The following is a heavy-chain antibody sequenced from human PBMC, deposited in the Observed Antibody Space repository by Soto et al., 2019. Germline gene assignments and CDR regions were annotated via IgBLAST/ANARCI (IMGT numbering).Heavy chain of an antibody. CDR1: GFTFDDYT. CDR3: AKDIGEYCSGGSCYSDYLHYYYGMDV. V-gene: IGHV3-43*01. CDR2: ISWDGGST. Sequence: WGSLRLSCAASGFTFDDYTMHWVRQAPGKGLEWVSLISWDGGSTYYADSVKGRFTISRDNSKNSLYLQMNSLRTEDTALYYCAKDIGEYCSGGSCYSDYLHYYYGMDVWGQGTTVTVSS. D-gene: IGHD2-15*01. J-gene: IGHJ6*02.